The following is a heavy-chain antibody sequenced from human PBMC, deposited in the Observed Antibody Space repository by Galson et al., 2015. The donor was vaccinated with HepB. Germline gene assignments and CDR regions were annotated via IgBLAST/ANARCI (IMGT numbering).Heavy chain of an antibody. J-gene: IGHJ3*02. CDR3: ASDGFGYGNYGGSFDI. D-gene: IGHD5-12*01. Sequence: SLRLSCAASGFTFSSYSMNWVRQAPGKGLEWVSSITSSRSYRYYADSVKGRFTISRDSAKKSLPLQMNSLRAEDTAVYYCASDGFGYGNYGGSFDICGQGAMVTVSS. V-gene: IGHV3-21*01. CDR1: GFTFSSYS. CDR2: ITSSRSYR.